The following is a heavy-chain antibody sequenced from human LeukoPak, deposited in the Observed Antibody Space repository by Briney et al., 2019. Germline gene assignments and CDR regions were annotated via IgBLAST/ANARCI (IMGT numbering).Heavy chain of an antibody. CDR3: AKDPTVTTWLVFFDY. J-gene: IGHJ4*02. Sequence: GSLEPSRGAPGFTFSRYAMSWGRQAPGKGRGWVSGISGSGGSTYYADSVKGRFTISRDNSKNTLYLQMNSLRAEDTAVYYCAKDPTVTTWLVFFDYWGQGTLVTVSS. CDR1: GFTFSRYA. V-gene: IGHV3-23*01. D-gene: IGHD4-17*01. CDR2: ISGSGGST.